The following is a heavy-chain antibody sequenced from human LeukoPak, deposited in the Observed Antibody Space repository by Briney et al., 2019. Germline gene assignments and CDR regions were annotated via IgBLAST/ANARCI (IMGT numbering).Heavy chain of an antibody. CDR2: MNPNSGNT. J-gene: IGHJ4*02. CDR3: ARVEENSGYSHIY. V-gene: IGHV1-8*01. Sequence: ASVRVSCKTSRYIFTTYDINWVRQASGQGLEWMGWMNPNSGNTGYAQKFQGRVTMTRSTLIGTAYMELSSLRSEDTAAYYCARVEENSGYSHIYWGQGTLVTVSS. D-gene: IGHD3-22*01. CDR1: RYIFTTYD.